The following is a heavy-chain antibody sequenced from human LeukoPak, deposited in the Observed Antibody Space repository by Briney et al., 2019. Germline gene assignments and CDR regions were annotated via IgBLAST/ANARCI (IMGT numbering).Heavy chain of an antibody. CDR3: AKTDYGHYSGFEV. CDR1: TYSISSGYS. CDR2: MYLSGTT. Sequence: PSETLSLTCVVSTYSISSGYSWGWIRQPPGKGLEWIGSMYLSGTTYYNPSLKSRVTISGDKSENQFSLKVNFVTAADTAVYFCAKTDYGHYSGFEVWGQGIMVTVSP. V-gene: IGHV4-38-2*01. J-gene: IGHJ3*01. D-gene: IGHD4-17*01.